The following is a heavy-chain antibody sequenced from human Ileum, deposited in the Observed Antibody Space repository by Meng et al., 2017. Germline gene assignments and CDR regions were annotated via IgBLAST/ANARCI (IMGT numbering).Heavy chain of an antibody. Sequence: GKLWGLGQGLASPSGTRSLPCAVSSGSTSSNTYWSWVRQPPGKGLEWIGQISHSGSAYYNPSLKSRVTMSVDKSKSQFSLMLTSVTAADTAIYYCARHGGYSQDFWGQGTLVTVSS. D-gene: IGHD4-23*01. CDR3: ARHGGYSQDF. CDR1: SGSTSSNTY. CDR2: ISHSGSA. V-gene: IGHV4-4*02. J-gene: IGHJ4*02.